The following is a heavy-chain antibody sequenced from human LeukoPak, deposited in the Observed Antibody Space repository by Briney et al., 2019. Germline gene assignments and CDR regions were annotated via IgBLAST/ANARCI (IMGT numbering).Heavy chain of an antibody. CDR1: GGSISSGDYY. D-gene: IGHD3-3*01. CDR2: IYYSGST. V-gene: IGHV4-30-4*08. CDR3: ASTTIFGVVTDDNWFDP. J-gene: IGHJ5*02. Sequence: SQTLSLTCTVSGGSISSGDYYWSWIRQPPGKGLEWIGYIYYSGSTYYNPSLKSRVTISVDTSKNQFSLKLSSMTAADTAVYYCASTTIFGVVTDDNWFDPRGQGTLVTVSS.